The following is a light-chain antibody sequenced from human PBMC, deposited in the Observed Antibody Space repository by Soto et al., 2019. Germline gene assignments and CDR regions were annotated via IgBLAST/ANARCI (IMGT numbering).Light chain of an antibody. CDR3: CSYAGSSTWV. J-gene: IGLJ3*02. CDR1: SSDVGSYNL. Sequence: QSALTQPASVSGSPGQSITISCTGTSSDVGSYNLVSWYQHHPGKAPKLIIYEDSKRPSGVSNRFSGSKSGNTASLTISGLQAEDEADYYCCSYAGSSTWVFGGGTKLTVL. CDR2: EDS. V-gene: IGLV2-23*01.